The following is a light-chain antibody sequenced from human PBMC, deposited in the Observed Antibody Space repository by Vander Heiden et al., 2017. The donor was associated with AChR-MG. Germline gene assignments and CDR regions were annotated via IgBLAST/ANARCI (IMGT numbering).Light chain of an antibody. J-gene: IGLJ2*01. Sequence: QSALTQPRSVSGSPGQSVTISCTGTSSDVGGYNYVSWYQQHPGKAPKLMIYDVSKRPSGVPDRVSGSKSGNTASLTISGLQAEDEAYDYCCSYAGSYTVVVGGGTKLTVL. V-gene: IGLV2-11*01. CDR3: CSYAGSYTVV. CDR2: DVS. CDR1: SSDVGGYNY.